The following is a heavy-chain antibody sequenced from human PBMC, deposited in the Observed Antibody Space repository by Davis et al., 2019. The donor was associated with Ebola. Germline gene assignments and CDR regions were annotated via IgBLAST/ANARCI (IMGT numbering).Heavy chain of an antibody. V-gene: IGHV1-18*01. CDR1: GYTFPDYA. J-gene: IGHJ4*02. CDR3: ARAASSLLNDY. Sequence: AASVKVSCKASGYTFPDYAFTWLRQAPGQGLEWMGWSSTYNGNTNYAQKLQGRVTMTTDTSTNTAHMELRSLTTDDTAVYYCARAASSLLNDYWGQGTLVTVSS. D-gene: IGHD3-10*01. CDR2: SSTYNGNT.